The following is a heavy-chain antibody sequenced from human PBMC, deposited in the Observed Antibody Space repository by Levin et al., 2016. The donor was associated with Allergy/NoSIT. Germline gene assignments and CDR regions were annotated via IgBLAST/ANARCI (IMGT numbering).Heavy chain of an antibody. CDR2: IYPNGGT. D-gene: IGHD3-9*01. V-gene: IGHV4-39*02. Sequence: WIRQPPGKGLEWIGSIYPNGGTYYKPSLRSRITISVDTSNNHFSLSLRSVTAADTAVYYCARLSRYNILTGYMNPIDFWGQGNLVTVSS. CDR3: ARLSRYNILTGYMNPIDF. J-gene: IGHJ4*02.